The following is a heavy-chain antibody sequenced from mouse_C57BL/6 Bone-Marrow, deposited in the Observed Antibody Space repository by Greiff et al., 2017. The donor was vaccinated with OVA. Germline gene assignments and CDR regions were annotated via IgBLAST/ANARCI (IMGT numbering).Heavy chain of an antibody. CDR2: IYPGSGNT. Sequence: VQLQQSGAELVRPGASVKLSCKASGYTFTDYYINWVKQRPGQGLEWIARIYPGSGNTYYNEKFKGKATLTAEKSSSTAYMQLSSLTSEDSAVYFCARGGLLDAMDDWGQGTSVTVSS. V-gene: IGHV1-76*01. J-gene: IGHJ4*01. CDR1: GYTFTDYY. CDR3: ARGGLLDAMDD. D-gene: IGHD2-3*01.